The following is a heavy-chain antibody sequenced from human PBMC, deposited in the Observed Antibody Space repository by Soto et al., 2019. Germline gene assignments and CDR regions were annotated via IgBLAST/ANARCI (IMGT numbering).Heavy chain of an antibody. J-gene: IGHJ4*02. D-gene: IGHD3-22*01. CDR3: ARVSNPDLHYYDSSGFDF. Sequence: PGGSLRLSCAASGFTFNTYSMNWVRQAPGKGLEWVSSISSGSTYIYHADSVKGRFTTSRDNAKNSLFLQMSGLSAEDTAVYYCARVSNPDLHYYDSSGFDFWGQGTLVTVSS. CDR1: GFTFNTYS. V-gene: IGHV3-21*01. CDR2: ISSGSTYI.